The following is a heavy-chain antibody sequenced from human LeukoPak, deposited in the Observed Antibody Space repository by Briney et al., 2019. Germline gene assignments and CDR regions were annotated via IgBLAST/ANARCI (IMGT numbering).Heavy chain of an antibody. CDR1: GGTFSSYA. CDR2: ISGSGGST. Sequence: ASVKVSCKASGGTFSSYAISWVRQAPGKGLEWVSAISGSGGSTYYADSVKGRFTISRDNSKNTLYLQMNSLRAEDTAVYYCAKDRGAVAGEFDYWGQGTLVTVSS. D-gene: IGHD6-19*01. CDR3: AKDRGAVAGEFDY. J-gene: IGHJ4*02. V-gene: IGHV3-23*01.